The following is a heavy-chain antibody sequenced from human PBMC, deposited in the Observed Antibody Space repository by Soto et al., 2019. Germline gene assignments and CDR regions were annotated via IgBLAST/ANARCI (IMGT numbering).Heavy chain of an antibody. J-gene: IGHJ4*02. Sequence: QLQLQESGPGLVEPSETLSLTCTVSGGSISDSDNYWGWIRQSPGKGLEWIGSIHYSGRTYQNPSLKSRVTIPVDTSKNQFSLKLSSVTAADTAVYYCARTYFGSGSQSYWGQGALVTVSS. V-gene: IGHV4-39*01. CDR3: ARTYFGSGSQSY. CDR2: IHYSGRT. CDR1: GGSISDSDNY. D-gene: IGHD3-10*01.